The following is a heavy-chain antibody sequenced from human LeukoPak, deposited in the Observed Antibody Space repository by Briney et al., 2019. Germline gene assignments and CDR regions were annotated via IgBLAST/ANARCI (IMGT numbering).Heavy chain of an antibody. J-gene: IGHJ4*02. CDR1: GGSISSYY. CDR2: INHSGST. V-gene: IGHV4-34*01. Sequence: SETLPLTCTVSGGSISSYYWSWIRQPPGKGLEWIGEINHSGSTNYNPSLKSRVTISVDTSKNQFSLKLSSVTAADTAVYYCARGNYYYDSSGYRTIDYWGQGTLVTVSS. CDR3: ARGNYYYDSSGYRTIDY. D-gene: IGHD3-22*01.